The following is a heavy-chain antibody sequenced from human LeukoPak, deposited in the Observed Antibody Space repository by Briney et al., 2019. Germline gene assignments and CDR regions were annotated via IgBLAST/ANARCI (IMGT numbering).Heavy chain of an antibody. J-gene: IGHJ4*02. V-gene: IGHV3-30*03. CDR3: ARDLRRFAAYYFDY. Sequence: GRSLRLSCAASGFTFSSYGMHWVRQAPGKGLEWVAFISHDGSNKYYSDSVKGRFTISRENSKNTLYLQMNSLRVEDTAVYYCARDLRRFAAYYFDYWGQGTLVTVSS. CDR1: GFTFSSYG. D-gene: IGHD5/OR15-5a*01. CDR2: ISHDGSNK.